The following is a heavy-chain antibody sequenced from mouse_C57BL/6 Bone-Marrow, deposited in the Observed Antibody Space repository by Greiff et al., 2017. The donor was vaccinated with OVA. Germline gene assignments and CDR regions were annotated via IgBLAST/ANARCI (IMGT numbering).Heavy chain of an antibody. V-gene: IGHV1-55*01. J-gene: IGHJ1*03. CDR2: IYPGSGST. CDR1: GYTFTSYW. Sequence: QVQLKQPGAELVKPGASVKMSCKASGYTFTSYWITWVKQRPGQGLEWIGDIYPGSGSTNYNEKFKSKATLTVDTSSSTAYMQLSSLTSEDSAVYYCARSFYYYGSSYPYWYFDVWGTGTTVTVSS. CDR3: ARSFYYYGSSYPYWYFDV. D-gene: IGHD1-1*01.